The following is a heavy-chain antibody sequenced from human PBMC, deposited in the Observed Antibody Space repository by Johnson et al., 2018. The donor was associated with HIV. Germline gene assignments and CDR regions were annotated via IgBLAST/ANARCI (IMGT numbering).Heavy chain of an antibody. V-gene: IGHV3-7*01. CDR3: ARGRGYYYDSGPDAFDI. J-gene: IGHJ3*02. CDR2: IKQDGSEK. CDR1: GFTFSSYW. D-gene: IGHD3-22*01. Sequence: VQLVESGGGLVQPGRSLRLSCAASGFTFSSYWMSWVRQAPGKGLEWVANIKQDGSEKYYVDSVKGRFTISRDNAKNSLYLQMNSLRAEDTAVYYCARGRGYYYDSGPDAFDIWGQGTMVTVSS.